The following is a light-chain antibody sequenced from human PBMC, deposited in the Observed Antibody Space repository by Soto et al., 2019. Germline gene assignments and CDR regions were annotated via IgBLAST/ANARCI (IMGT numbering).Light chain of an antibody. V-gene: IGKV1-39*01. CDR3: QQSYSTLWT. CDR2: AAS. Sequence: DIQMTQSPSSLSASVGDRVTITYRASQGISTYLNWYQQKPGKAPKLLIYAASSLQSGVPSRCSGSGSGTDFTLTISSLQPEDFATYYCQQSYSTLWTFGQGTKVDIK. CDR1: QGISTY. J-gene: IGKJ1*01.